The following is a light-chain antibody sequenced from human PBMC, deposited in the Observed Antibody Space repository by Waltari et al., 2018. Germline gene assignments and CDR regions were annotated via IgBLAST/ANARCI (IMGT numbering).Light chain of an antibody. CDR3: VLYMGSGSYWV. Sequence: QTVVTQEPSFSVSPGGTVTLTCGLSSDSVSTSYFPSWYQQTPGQAPRTLIYSTNTRSSGVPDRFSGSILGNKAALTITGAQADDESDYYCVLYMGSGSYWVFGGGTKLTVL. V-gene: IGLV8-61*01. CDR2: STN. CDR1: SDSVSTSYF. J-gene: IGLJ3*02.